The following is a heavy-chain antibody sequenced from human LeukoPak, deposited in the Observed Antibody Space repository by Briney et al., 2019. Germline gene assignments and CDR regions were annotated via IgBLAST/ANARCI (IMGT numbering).Heavy chain of an antibody. V-gene: IGHV3-7*01. J-gene: IGHJ3*01. D-gene: IGHD5-12*01. CDR1: GLTFSSYW. Sequence: GGSLRLSCAASGLTFSSYWMSWVRQAPGKGLEWVANIKQDGSEKYYVDSVKGRFTISRDNAKNSLYLQMNSMRGEDTAVYYCARRTWLTDACDVAGQGSVVTLSS. CDR2: IKQDGSEK. CDR3: ARRTWLTDACDV.